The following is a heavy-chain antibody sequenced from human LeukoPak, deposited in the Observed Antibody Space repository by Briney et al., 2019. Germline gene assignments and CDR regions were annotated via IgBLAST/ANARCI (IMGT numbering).Heavy chain of an antibody. V-gene: IGHV4-59*01. CDR1: GGSISSYY. D-gene: IGHD4-17*01. J-gene: IGHJ4*02. Sequence: SETLSLTCIVSGGSISSYYWSWIRQPPGKGLEWIGYIYYSGSTNYNPSLKSRVTISVDTSKNQFSLKLSSVTAADTAVYYCARVTVTTYYFDYWGQGTLVTVSS. CDR3: ARVTVTTYYFDY. CDR2: IYYSGST.